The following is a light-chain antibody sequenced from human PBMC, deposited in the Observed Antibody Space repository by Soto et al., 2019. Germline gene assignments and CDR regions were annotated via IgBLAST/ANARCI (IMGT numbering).Light chain of an antibody. V-gene: IGKV3-15*01. CDR2: GAS. CDR1: QSVSSY. J-gene: IGKJ4*01. CDR3: QEYNNWPLT. Sequence: EIVMTQSPAALSVTPGERATLSCMASQSVSSYLAWYQQKPGQAPRLLIYGASTRATGMPARFSGSGSGTEFTLTISSLQSEDFAVYYCQEYNNWPLTFGGGSKVDNK.